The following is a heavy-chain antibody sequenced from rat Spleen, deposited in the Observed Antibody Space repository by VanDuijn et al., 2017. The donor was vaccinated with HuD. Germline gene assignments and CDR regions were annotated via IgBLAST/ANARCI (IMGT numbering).Heavy chain of an antibody. Sequence: EVQLVESDGGLVQPGRSLKLSCAASGFTFSDYYMAWVRQAPTKGLEWVATISYDGSSTYYRNSVKGRFTISRDNEKSTLSLKMNSLRSEDTATYYCAKEREEIRGGYVMDAWGQGASVTVSS. CDR3: AKEREEIRGGYVMDA. CDR1: GFTFSDYY. V-gene: IGHV5-29*01. D-gene: IGHD4-3*01. CDR2: ISYDGSST. J-gene: IGHJ4*01.